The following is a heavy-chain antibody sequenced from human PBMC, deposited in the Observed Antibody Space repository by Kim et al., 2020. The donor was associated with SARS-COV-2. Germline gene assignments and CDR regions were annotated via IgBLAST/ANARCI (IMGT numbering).Heavy chain of an antibody. V-gene: IGHV3-74*01. CDR2: INSDGSSK. CDR1: GFTFSSYW. Sequence: GGSLRLSCAASGFTFSSYWMHWVRQAPGKGLVWVSRINSDGSSKSYANSVKGRFTISRDNAKNTLYLQMNSLRAEDKAVYYCARGYYDSSGLFDYWGQGTLVTVSS. CDR3: ARGYYDSSGLFDY. D-gene: IGHD3-22*01. J-gene: IGHJ4*02.